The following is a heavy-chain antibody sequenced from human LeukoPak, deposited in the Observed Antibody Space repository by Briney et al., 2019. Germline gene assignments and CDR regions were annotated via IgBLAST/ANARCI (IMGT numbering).Heavy chain of an antibody. CDR2: TYYRSMWYN. V-gene: IGHV6-1*01. CDR3: ARDREDGGWYFGWFVP. D-gene: IGHD6-19*01. Sequence: SQTLSLTCAISGDSLSSNSAAWNWIRQSPSRGLEWLGMTYYRSMWYNDYALSLKSRITINPDTSKNQFSPQLKSVTPEDTAVYYCARDREDGGWYFGWFVPWGQGTLVTVSS. CDR1: GDSLSSNSAA. J-gene: IGHJ5*02.